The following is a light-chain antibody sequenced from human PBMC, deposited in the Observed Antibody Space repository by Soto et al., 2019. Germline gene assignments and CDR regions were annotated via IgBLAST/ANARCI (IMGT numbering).Light chain of an antibody. V-gene: IGKV3-15*01. CDR2: GAS. J-gene: IGKJ3*01. CDR3: QQYNNLPPFT. CDR1: QSVSSN. Sequence: EIVMTQSPGTLSVSPGERAILSCRASQSVSSNLAWYHQKPGQPPRLLIYGASTRATGIPARFSGSGSGTEFTLTMRSLLSEDFAVYYCQQYNNLPPFTFGPWTKVDIK.